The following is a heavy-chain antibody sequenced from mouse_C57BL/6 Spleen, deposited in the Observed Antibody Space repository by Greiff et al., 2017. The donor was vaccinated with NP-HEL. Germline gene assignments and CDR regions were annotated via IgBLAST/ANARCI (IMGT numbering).Heavy chain of an antibody. CDR1: GFSFNTYA. CDR3: VRHYYAMDY. J-gene: IGHJ4*01. CDR2: IRSKSNNYAT. Sequence: EVQLVESGGGLVQPKGSLKLSCAASGFSFNTYAMNWVRQAPGKGLEWVARIRSKSNNYATYYADSVKDRFTISREDSESMLYLQMNNLKTEDTAMYYCVRHYYAMDYWGQGTSVTVSS. V-gene: IGHV10-1*01.